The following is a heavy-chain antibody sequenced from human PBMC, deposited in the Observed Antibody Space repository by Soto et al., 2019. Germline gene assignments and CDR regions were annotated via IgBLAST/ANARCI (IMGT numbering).Heavy chain of an antibody. J-gene: IGHJ4*02. CDR2: IYTTGAT. V-gene: IGHV4-4*07. CDR1: GDSISRKY. CDR3: AMTVIAPSPYLDH. Sequence: QVQLQESGPGLVKPSETLSLTCSVSGDSISRKYWSWLRQPAGGGLEWIGGIYTTGATNYNSSLKSRVSMSVATSKNQFSLRLTSVTAADTAVYFCAMTVIAPSPYLDHWGQGLLVTVSS. D-gene: IGHD4-17*01.